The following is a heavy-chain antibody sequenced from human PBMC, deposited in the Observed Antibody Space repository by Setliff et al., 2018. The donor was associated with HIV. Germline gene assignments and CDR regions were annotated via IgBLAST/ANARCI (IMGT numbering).Heavy chain of an antibody. D-gene: IGHD5-18*01. CDR1: EFTFSSYA. CDR3: ASIELAAMVPVDY. Sequence: GGSLRLSCAASEFTFSSYAMHWVRQAAGKGLEWVAVIWYDGSIEYYIDSVKGRFTISRDNSKNTLYLQMNNLRNEDTAVYYCASIELAAMVPVDYWGQGTLVTVSS. J-gene: IGHJ4*02. CDR2: IWYDGSIE. V-gene: IGHV3-33*08.